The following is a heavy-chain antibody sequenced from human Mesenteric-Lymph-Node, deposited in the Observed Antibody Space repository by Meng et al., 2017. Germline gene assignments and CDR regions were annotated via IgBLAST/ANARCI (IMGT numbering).Heavy chain of an antibody. D-gene: IGHD6-19*01. V-gene: IGHV3-23*01. CDR2: T. J-gene: IGHJ4*02. CDR3: AKIAVAEGDFDY. Sequence: TAYADSRKGRFTISRDNSKNTLHLQMNSLRAEDTAVYYCAKIAVAEGDFDYWGQGTLVTVSS.